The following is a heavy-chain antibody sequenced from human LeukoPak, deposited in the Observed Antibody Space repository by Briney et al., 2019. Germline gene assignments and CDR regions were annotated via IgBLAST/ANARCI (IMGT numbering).Heavy chain of an antibody. D-gene: IGHD1-26*01. CDR2: ISWDGGST. CDR3: AEPLTPSGSQPYFDY. CDR1: GFTFDDYA. J-gene: IGHJ4*02. Sequence: GGSLRLSCAASGFTFDDYAMHWVRQAPGKGLEWVSLISWDGGSTYYADSVKGRFTISRDNSKNSLYLQMNSLRAEDTALYYCAEPLTPSGSQPYFDYWGQGTLVTVSS. V-gene: IGHV3-43D*03.